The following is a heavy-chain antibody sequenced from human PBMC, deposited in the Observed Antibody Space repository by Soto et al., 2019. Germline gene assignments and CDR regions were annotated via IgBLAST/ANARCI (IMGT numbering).Heavy chain of an antibody. J-gene: IGHJ4*02. V-gene: IGHV3-33*01. Sequence: PGGNLKISCAAPGFTFRSYGMYWVRQAPGKGLEWVAIIWYDGSQKYYPDSVKGRFTISRDNSKNTLSLQMNSLRAEDTAVYYCARDPGDYCFDYWGQGA. D-gene: IGHD4-17*01. CDR1: GFTFRSYG. CDR2: IWYDGSQK. CDR3: ARDPGDYCFDY.